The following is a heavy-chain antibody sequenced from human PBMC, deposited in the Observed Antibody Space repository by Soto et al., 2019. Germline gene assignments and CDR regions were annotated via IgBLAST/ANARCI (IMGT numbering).Heavy chain of an antibody. D-gene: IGHD1-26*01. Sequence: GGSLRLSCAASGFTFSSYAMSWVRQAPGKGLEWVSAISGSGGSTYYADSVKGRFTISRDNAKNSLYLQMNSLRAEDTAVYYCARDRSGSYVGAFGIWGQGTMVTVSS. V-gene: IGHV3-23*01. CDR3: ARDRSGSYVGAFGI. CDR2: ISGSGGST. CDR1: GFTFSSYA. J-gene: IGHJ3*02.